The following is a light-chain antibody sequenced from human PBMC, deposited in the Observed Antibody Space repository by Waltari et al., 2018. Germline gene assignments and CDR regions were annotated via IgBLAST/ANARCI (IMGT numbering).Light chain of an antibody. CDR3: AAWDDSLNGRGV. CDR1: SSNIGSNT. J-gene: IGLJ3*02. Sequence: QSVLTPPPSASGTPGQRVTISCSGSSSNIGSNTVNWYQQLPGTDPKLLIYSNNQRPSGFPDRFSGSKSGTSASLAISGLQSEDEADYYCAAWDDSLNGRGVFGGGTKLTVL. CDR2: SNN. V-gene: IGLV1-44*01.